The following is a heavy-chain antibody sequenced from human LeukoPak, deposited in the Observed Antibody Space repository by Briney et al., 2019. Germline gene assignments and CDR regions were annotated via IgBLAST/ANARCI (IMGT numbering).Heavy chain of an antibody. D-gene: IGHD2-15*01. CDR2: IYYSGST. CDR1: GGSISSYY. Sequence: SETRSLTCTVSGGSISSYYWSWIRQPPGKGLEWIGYIYYSGSTNYNPSLKSRVTISVDTSKNQFSLKLSSVTAADTAVYYCARGVVAATHWFDPWGQGTLVTVSS. J-gene: IGHJ5*02. CDR3: ARGVVAATHWFDP. V-gene: IGHV4-59*01.